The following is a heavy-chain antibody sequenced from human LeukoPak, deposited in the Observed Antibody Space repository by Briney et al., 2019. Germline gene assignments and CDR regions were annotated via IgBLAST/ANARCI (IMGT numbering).Heavy chain of an antibody. D-gene: IGHD6-19*01. CDR1: GFTFDDYA. CDR2: ISWDSGSI. Sequence: PGRSLRLSCAASGFTFDDYAMHWVRQAPGKGLEWVSGISWDSGSIGYADSVKGRFTISRDNAKNYLYLQMNSLRAEDTALYYCAKDSEQWDYFDYWGQGTLVTVSS. J-gene: IGHJ4*02. V-gene: IGHV3-9*01. CDR3: AKDSEQWDYFDY.